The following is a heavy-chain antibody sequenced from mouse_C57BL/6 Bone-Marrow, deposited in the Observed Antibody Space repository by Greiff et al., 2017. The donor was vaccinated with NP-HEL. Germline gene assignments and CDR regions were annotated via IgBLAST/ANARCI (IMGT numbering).Heavy chain of an antibody. CDR3: ARWGHIGPAWFAY. V-gene: IGHV1-55*01. CDR1: GYTFTSYW. Sequence: QVQLQQPGAELVKPGASVKMSCKASGYTFTSYWITWVKQRPGQGLEWIGDIYPGSGSTNYNEKFKSKATLTVDTSSSTAYMQLSSLTSEDSAVYYCARWGHIGPAWFAYWGQGTLVTVSA. J-gene: IGHJ3*01. D-gene: IGHD6-1*01. CDR2: IYPGSGST.